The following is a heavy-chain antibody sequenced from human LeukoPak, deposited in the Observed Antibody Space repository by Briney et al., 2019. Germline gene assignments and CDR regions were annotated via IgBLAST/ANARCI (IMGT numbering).Heavy chain of an antibody. CDR3: AKDLSDILTAGRHYFDY. D-gene: IGHD3-9*01. CDR2: ISYDGSNK. V-gene: IGHV3-30*18. Sequence: GGSLRLSRAASGFTFSSYGMHWVRQAPGKGLEWVAFISYDGSNKYYADSVKGRFTISRDTSKNTLSLQMNSLRAEDTAVYYCAKDLSDILTAGRHYFDYWGQGTLVTVSS. CDR1: GFTFSSYG. J-gene: IGHJ4*02.